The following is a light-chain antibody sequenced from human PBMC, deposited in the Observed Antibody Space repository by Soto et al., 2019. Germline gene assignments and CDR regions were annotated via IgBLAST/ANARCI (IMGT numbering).Light chain of an antibody. V-gene: IGLV4-69*01. CDR1: SGHSTYP. CDR3: QAWVSGIGV. J-gene: IGLJ3*02. Sequence: QLVLTQSPSASASLGASVKVTCTLSSGHSTYPIAWLQQQPEKGPRYLMKVNSDGSHTRGDGVPDRFSGSSSGAERYLAISSLQPEDEADYYCQAWVSGIGVFGGGTKLTVL. CDR2: VNSDGSH.